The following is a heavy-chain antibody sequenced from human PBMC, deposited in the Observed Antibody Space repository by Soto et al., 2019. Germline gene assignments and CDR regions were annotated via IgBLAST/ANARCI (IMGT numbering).Heavy chain of an antibody. V-gene: IGHV1-2*04. Sequence: ASVKVSCKXSGYTFTGYYMHWVRQAPGQGLEWMGWINPNSGGTNYAQKFQGWVTMTRDTSISTAYMELSRLRSDDTAVYYCARAEGYYYDSSGALGIWGQGTMVTVSS. J-gene: IGHJ3*02. CDR3: ARAEGYYYDSSGALGI. CDR1: GYTFTGYY. CDR2: INPNSGGT. D-gene: IGHD3-22*01.